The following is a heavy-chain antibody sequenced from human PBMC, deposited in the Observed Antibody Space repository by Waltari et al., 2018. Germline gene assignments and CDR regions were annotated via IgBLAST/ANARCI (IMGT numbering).Heavy chain of an antibody. V-gene: IGHV4-38-2*02. CDR3: ARGALTLYYFDY. D-gene: IGHD3-9*01. CDR1: GYSISRGYY. J-gene: IGHJ4*02. CDR2: VYHNGNT. Sequence: QVQLQESGPGLLKPSETLSLTWHVSGYSISRGYYWGWIRQSPGKGLEWIGSVYHNGNTYYKPSLKGRVTISLDTSKNKFSLELSSVTAADTAVYYCARGALTLYYFDYWGQGTLVTVSS.